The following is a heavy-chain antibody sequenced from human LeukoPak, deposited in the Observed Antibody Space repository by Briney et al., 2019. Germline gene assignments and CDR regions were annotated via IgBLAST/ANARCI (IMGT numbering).Heavy chain of an antibody. J-gene: IGHJ3*02. V-gene: IGHV1-69*05. CDR3: ARDKGGRDGYNEDAFDI. Sequence: ASVKASCKASGGTFSSYAISWVRQAPGQGLEWMGGIIPIFGTANYAQKFQGRVTITTDESTSTAYMELSSLRSEDTAVYYCARDKGGRDGYNEDAFDIWGQGTMVTVSS. D-gene: IGHD5-24*01. CDR1: GGTFSSYA. CDR2: IIPIFGTA.